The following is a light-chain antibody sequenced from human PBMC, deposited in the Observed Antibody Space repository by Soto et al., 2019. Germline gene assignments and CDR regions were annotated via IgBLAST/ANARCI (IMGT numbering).Light chain of an antibody. V-gene: IGLV1-40*01. CDR1: SSNIGAPYD. CDR2: GNS. CDR3: QSYDSSLSGSV. J-gene: IGLJ2*01. Sequence: QAVVTQPPSVSGAPGQRVTISCTGSSSNIGAPYDVHWYQQLPGTAPKLLIYGNSNRPSGVPDRFSGSKSGTSASLAITGLQAEDEADYYCQSYDSSLSGSVCGGGTKVTVL.